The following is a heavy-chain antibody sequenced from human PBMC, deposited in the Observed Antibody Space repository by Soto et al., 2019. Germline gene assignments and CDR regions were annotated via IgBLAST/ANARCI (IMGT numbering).Heavy chain of an antibody. J-gene: IGHJ6*02. CDR2: ISYDGSNK. V-gene: IGHV3-30-3*01. D-gene: IGHD6-13*01. Sequence: QVQLVESGGGVVQPGRSLRLSCAASGFTFSSYAMHWVRQAPGKGLEWVAVISYDGSNKYYADSVKGRFTISRDNSKNTLYLQMNSLRAEDTAVYYCAREVRPYSSSWYWGTYYYYGMDVWGQGTTVTVSS. CDR3: AREVRPYSSSWYWGTYYYYGMDV. CDR1: GFTFSSYA.